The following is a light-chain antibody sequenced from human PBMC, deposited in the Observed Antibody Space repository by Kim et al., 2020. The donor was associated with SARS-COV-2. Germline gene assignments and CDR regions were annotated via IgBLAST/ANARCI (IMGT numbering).Light chain of an antibody. CDR3: QQYNNWPPWK. CDR2: GAS. CDR1: QSVSSN. Sequence: ETVMTQSPATLSISPGETATLSCWASQSVSSNLAWYQQKPGQPPRLLIYGASTRATGVPGRFSGSGSGTEFTLTISSLQSEDFAVYFCQQYNNWPPWKFGQGTKVDIK. J-gene: IGKJ1*01. V-gene: IGKV3-15*01.